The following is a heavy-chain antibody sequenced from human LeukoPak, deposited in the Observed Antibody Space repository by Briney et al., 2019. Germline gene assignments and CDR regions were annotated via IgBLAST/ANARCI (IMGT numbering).Heavy chain of an antibody. CDR3: ARDLAVVIGRDAFDI. Sequence: PGGSLRLSCAASGFTFSSYSMNWVRQAPGKGLEWVSYISSSSSTIYYADSVKGRFTISRDNAKNSLYLQMNSLRAEDTAVYYCARDLAVVIGRDAFDIWGQGTMVTVSS. V-gene: IGHV3-48*01. CDR2: ISSSSSTI. CDR1: GFTFSSYS. D-gene: IGHD6-19*01. J-gene: IGHJ3*02.